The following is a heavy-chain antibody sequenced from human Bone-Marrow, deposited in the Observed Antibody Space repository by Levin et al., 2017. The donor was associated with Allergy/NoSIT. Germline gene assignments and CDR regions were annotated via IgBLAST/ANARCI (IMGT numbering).Heavy chain of an antibody. CDR1: GFTFSRYW. CDR3: AREVEVFGIGAYY. J-gene: IGHJ4*02. D-gene: IGHD3-16*01. V-gene: IGHV3-74*01. CDR2: INGDGSVT. Sequence: GASVKVSCAASGFTFSRYWMHWVRQAPGTGLVWLARINGDGSVTNHADSVKGRFTVFRDNARNMVFLQMNSLRVEDTGVYFCAREVEVFGIGAYYWGQGALVTVSS.